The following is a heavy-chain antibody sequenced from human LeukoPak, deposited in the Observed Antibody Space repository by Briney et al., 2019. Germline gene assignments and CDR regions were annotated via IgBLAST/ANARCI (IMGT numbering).Heavy chain of an antibody. CDR1: EFTFSNYA. D-gene: IGHD1-20*01. CDR3: AKENNWNDDRFNYFDY. J-gene: IGHJ4*02. V-gene: IGHV3-23*01. Sequence: PGWSLRLSCAASEFTFSNYAMTWVRQAPGKELKWVSTISGSGTATYYADSVKGRFTISRDNSKNTLYLQMNGLRAEDTAVYYCAKENNWNDDRFNYFDYWGQGTLVTVSS. CDR2: ISGSGTAT.